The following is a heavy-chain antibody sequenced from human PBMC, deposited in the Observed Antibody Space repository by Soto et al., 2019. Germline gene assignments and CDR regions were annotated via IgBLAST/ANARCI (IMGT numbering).Heavy chain of an antibody. CDR3: ARGRGKDFWSGYYYYYYGMDV. J-gene: IGHJ6*02. V-gene: IGHV1-8*01. Sequence: GASVKVSCKASGYTFTSYDINWVRQATGQGLEWMGWMNPNSGNTGYAQKFQGRVTMTRNTSISTAYMELSSLRSEDTAVYYCARGRGKDFWSGYYYYYYGMDVWGQGTTVTAP. D-gene: IGHD3-3*01. CDR1: GYTFTSYD. CDR2: MNPNSGNT.